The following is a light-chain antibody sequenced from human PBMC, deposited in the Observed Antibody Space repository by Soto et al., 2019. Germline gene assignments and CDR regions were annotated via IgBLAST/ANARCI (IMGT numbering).Light chain of an antibody. CDR1: DSDVGGYDY. J-gene: IGLJ2*01. CDR3: SSFARQFDVV. V-gene: IGLV2-14*01. Sequence: QSALTQPASVSGAPGQSITISCTGSDSDVGGYDYVSWYQHHSGKAPKLMIHRVHYRSSGVSSRFSGSKSGNTASVTISGLQADDEAAYYGSSFARQFDVVFGGGTKLTVL. CDR2: RVH.